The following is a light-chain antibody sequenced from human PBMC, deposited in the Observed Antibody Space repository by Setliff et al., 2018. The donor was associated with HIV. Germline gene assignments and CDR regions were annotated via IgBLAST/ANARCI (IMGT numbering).Light chain of an antibody. J-gene: IGLJ2*01. V-gene: IGLV2-14*01. CDR2: DVT. CDR3: TSYTSSNTFL. Sequence: SVLTQPASVSGFPGQSITISCSGTSSDVGGYNYVSWYQQHPGKAPKLIICDVTKRPSGVPNRFSGSKSGNTASLTISGLQAEDEADYYCTSYTSSNTFLFGGGTK. CDR1: SSDVGGYNY.